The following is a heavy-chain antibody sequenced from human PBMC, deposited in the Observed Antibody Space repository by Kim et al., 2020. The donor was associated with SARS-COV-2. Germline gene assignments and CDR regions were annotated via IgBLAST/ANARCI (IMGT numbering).Heavy chain of an antibody. CDR3: ARTGGAYYYGSGSYYNVYYYYGMDV. V-gene: IGHV4-39*02. J-gene: IGHJ6*02. Sequence: SETLSLTCTVSGGSISSSSYYWGWIRQPPGKGLEWIGSIYYSGSTYYNPSLKSRVTISVDTSKNHFSLKLSSVTAADTAVYYCARTGGAYYYGSGSYYNVYYYYGMDVWGQGTTVTVSS. CDR1: GGSISSSSYY. D-gene: IGHD3-10*01. CDR2: IYYSGST.